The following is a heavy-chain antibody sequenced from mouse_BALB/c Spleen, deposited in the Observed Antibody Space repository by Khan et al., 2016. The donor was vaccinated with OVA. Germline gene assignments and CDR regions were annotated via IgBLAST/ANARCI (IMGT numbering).Heavy chain of an antibody. D-gene: IGHD2-3*01. CDR3: ARDGSRYNYAMDY. CDR2: ISYSGST. CDR1: GYSITSDYA. Sequence: EVQLVESGPGLVKPSQSLSLTCTVTGYSITSDYAWNWIRQFPGNKLEWMGYISYSGSTNYNPSLKSRISITRDTSKNQFFLQLNSVTTEDTATYDCARDGSRYNYAMDYWGQGTSGTVSS. J-gene: IGHJ4*01. V-gene: IGHV3-2*02.